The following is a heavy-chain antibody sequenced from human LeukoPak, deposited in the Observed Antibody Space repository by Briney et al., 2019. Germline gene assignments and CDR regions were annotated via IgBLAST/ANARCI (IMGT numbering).Heavy chain of an antibody. D-gene: IGHD3-3*01. CDR3: ARDHPVLRFLEWLPPPAFDI. CDR1: GFTFSSYS. V-gene: IGHV3-21*01. J-gene: IGHJ3*02. Sequence: PGGSLRLSCAASGFTFSSYSMNWVRQAPGKGLEWVSSISSSSSYIYYADSVKGRFTISRDNAKNSLYLQMNSLRAEDTAVYYCARDHPVLRFLEWLPPPAFDIWGQGTMVTVSS. CDR2: ISSSSSYI.